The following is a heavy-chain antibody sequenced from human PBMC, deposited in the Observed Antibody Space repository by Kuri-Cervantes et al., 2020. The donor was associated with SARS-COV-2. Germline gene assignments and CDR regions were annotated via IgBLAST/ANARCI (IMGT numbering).Heavy chain of an antibody. CDR1: GFTFSNAW. CDR3: IALWVGYCSGGSCYRHGYYYYYMDV. J-gene: IGHJ6*03. V-gene: IGHV3-15*01. D-gene: IGHD2-15*01. Sequence: GESLKISCAASGFTFSNAWMSWVRQAPGKGLEWVGRIKSKTDGGTTDYAAPVKGRFTISRDDSKNTLYLQMNSLKTEDTAVYYCIALWVGYCSGGSCYRHGYYYYYMDVWGKGTTVTVSS. CDR2: IKSKTDGGTT.